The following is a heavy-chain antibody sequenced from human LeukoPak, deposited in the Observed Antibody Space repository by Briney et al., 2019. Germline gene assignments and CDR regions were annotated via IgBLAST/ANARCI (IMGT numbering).Heavy chain of an antibody. Sequence: PSETLSLTWTVSGGPISSYYWSWIRQPAGKGLEWIGRIYSSGDTNYNPSLKSRVTMSIDTSKKQFSLNLSSVTAADTAVYYCAAYQQQLAFDYWGQGTLVTVSS. J-gene: IGHJ4*02. D-gene: IGHD6-13*01. CDR2: IYSSGDT. CDR3: AAYQQQLAFDY. CDR1: GGPISSYY. V-gene: IGHV4-4*07.